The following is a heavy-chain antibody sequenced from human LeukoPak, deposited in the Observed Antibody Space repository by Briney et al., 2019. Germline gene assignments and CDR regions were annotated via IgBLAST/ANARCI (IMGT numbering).Heavy chain of an antibody. V-gene: IGHV3-23*01. CDR1: GFTFSSYV. CDR2: ISASGGST. CDR3: AKCLVISSSSGRSYYYYYMDV. D-gene: IGHD6-6*01. Sequence: GGSLRLSCAASGFTFSSYVMTWVRQAPGKGLEWVSVISASGGSTYYADSVKGRFTISRDNSKNTLYLQMNSLRAEDTAVCYCAKCLVISSSSGRSYYYYYMDVWGKGTTVTVSS. J-gene: IGHJ6*03.